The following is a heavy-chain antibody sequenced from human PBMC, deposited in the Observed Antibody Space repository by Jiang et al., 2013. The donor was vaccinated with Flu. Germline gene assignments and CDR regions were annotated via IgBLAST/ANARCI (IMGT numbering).Heavy chain of an antibody. CDR1: GFTFSSYA. D-gene: IGHD1-14*01. Sequence: GLVQPGRSLRLSCAASGFTFSSYAMHWVRQAPGKGLEWVAVISYDGSNKYYADSVKGRFTISRDNSKNTLYLQMNSLRAEDTAVYYCARDRRLARTGWFDPWGQGTLVTVSS. V-gene: IGHV3-30-3*01. CDR3: ARDRRLARTGWFDP. J-gene: IGHJ5*02. CDR2: ISYDGSNK.